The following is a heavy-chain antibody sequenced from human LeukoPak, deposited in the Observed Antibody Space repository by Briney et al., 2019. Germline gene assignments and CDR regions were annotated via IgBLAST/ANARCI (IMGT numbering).Heavy chain of an antibody. CDR3: ARGGNYSFDY. D-gene: IGHD1-26*01. CDR1: GDSVSSNSVA. Sequence: SQTLSLTFAISGDSVSSNSVAWNWIRQSPSRGLEWLGSTYHRSKWYNDYALSVRSRISVNPDTPKNQFSLQLNSVTPEDTAVYYCARGGNYSFDYWGQGTLVTVSS. J-gene: IGHJ4*02. V-gene: IGHV6-1*01. CDR2: TYHRSKWYN.